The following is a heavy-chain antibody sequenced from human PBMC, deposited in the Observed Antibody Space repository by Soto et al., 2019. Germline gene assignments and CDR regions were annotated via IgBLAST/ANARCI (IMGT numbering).Heavy chain of an antibody. CDR3: ARDTELIAAAGTVNWFDP. Sequence: SETLSLTCTVSAGSVSSGSYCWSWIRQTPGKGLEWIGYIYYSRSTRYNPSLKSRVTISVDTSKNQFSLKLSTVTAADTAVYYCARDTELIAAAGTVNWFDPWGQGTLVTVSS. J-gene: IGHJ5*02. CDR1: AGSVSSGSYC. D-gene: IGHD6-13*01. CDR2: IYYSRST. V-gene: IGHV4-61*01.